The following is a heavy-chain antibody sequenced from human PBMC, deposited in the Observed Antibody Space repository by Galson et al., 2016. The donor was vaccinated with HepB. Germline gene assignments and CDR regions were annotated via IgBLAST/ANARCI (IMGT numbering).Heavy chain of an antibody. J-gene: IGHJ4*02. D-gene: IGHD3-3*01. CDR3: AALRVAFYDFWSGSEYFDY. CDR2: IVVASGKT. V-gene: IGHV1-58*01. CDR1: GFTFTTSA. Sequence: SVKVSCKASGFTFTTSAVQWVRQARGQRLEWIGWIVVASGKTNYAQKFQERATITRDKSTSTAYMELSNLTSEDTAVYYCAALRVAFYDFWSGSEYFDYWGQGTQVTVSS.